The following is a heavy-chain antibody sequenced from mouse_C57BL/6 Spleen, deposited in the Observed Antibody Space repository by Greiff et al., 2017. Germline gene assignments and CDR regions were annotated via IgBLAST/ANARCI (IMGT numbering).Heavy chain of an antibody. CDR1: GFTFSSYT. CDR3: AVDYYGSSYGYFDY. Sequence: EVKLMESGGGLVKPGGSLKLSCAASGFTFSSYTMSWVRQTPEKRLEWVATISGGGGNTYYPDSVKGRFTISSDNAKHTLYLQMSSLRSEDTALYYCAVDYYGSSYGYFDYWGQGTTLTVSS. V-gene: IGHV5-9*01. D-gene: IGHD1-1*01. J-gene: IGHJ2*01. CDR2: ISGGGGNT.